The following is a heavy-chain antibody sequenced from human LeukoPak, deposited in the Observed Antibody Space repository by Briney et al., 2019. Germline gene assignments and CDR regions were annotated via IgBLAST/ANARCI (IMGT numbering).Heavy chain of an antibody. D-gene: IGHD3-22*01. J-gene: IGHJ6*03. CDR1: GGSFSGCY. CDR2: INHSGST. V-gene: IGHV4-34*01. CDR3: ARGRKYYYDSSGPRRPYYYYMDV. Sequence: PSETLSLTCAVYGGSFSGCYWSWIRQPPGKGLEWIGEINHSGSTNYNPSLKSRVTISVDTSKNQFSLKLSSVTAADTAVYYCARGRKYYYDSSGPRRPYYYYMDVWGKGTTVTVSS.